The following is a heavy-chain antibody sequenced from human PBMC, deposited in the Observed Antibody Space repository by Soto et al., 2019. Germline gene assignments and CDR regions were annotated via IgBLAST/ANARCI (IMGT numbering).Heavy chain of an antibody. Sequence: QVQLVQSGAEVKKPGSSVKVSCKASGGTFSSYAISWVRQAPGQGLEWRGGIIPIFGTANYAQKFQGRVTITADESTSTAHMELSSPRSEDTAVYYCARDKMYYYYYGMDVCGQGTTVTVSS. CDR2: IIPIFGTA. CDR3: ARDKMYYYYYGMDV. J-gene: IGHJ6*02. V-gene: IGHV1-69*01. CDR1: GGTFSSYA.